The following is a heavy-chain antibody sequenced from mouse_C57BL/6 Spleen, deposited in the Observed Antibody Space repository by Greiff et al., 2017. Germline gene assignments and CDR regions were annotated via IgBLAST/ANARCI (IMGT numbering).Heavy chain of an antibody. CDR1: DSEVFPIAY. D-gene: IGHD1-1*01. V-gene: IGHV15-2*01. CDR3: ARGDYGSSSYYYAMDY. CDR2: ILPSIGST. J-gene: IGHJ4*01. Sequence: QVQLQQSGSELRSPGSSVKLSCKDFDSEVFPIAYMSWVRQKPGHGFEWIGGILPSIGSTIYGEKFEDKATLDADTLSNTADLERNSLTSEDSAIYYCARGDYGSSSYYYAMDYWVQGTSVTVSS.